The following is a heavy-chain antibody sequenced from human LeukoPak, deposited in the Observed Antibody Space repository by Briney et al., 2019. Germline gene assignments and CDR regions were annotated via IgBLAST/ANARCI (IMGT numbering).Heavy chain of an antibody. CDR1: GYTFTGYY. CDR2: INAGNGNT. D-gene: IGHD6-19*01. Sequence: GASVKVSCKASGYTFTGYYMHWVRQAPGQRLEWMGWINAGNGNTKYSQKFQGRVTITRDTSASTAYMELSSLRSEDTAVYYCARDTAVAGPDYWGQGTLVTVSS. J-gene: IGHJ4*02. V-gene: IGHV1-3*01. CDR3: ARDTAVAGPDY.